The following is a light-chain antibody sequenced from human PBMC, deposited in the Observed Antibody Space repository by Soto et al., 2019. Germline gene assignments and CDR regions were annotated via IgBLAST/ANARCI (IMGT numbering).Light chain of an antibody. CDR2: GNT. J-gene: IGLJ3*02. CDR1: SSNIGAGYD. Sequence: QSVLTQPPSMSGAPGQRVTISCTGSSSNIGAGYDVHWYQHLPGTAPKLLIYGNTNRTSGVPDRFSGSKSGTSASLAITGLQAEDEDDYYCQSHDSSLNSWVFGGGTKLTVL. CDR3: QSHDSSLNSWV. V-gene: IGLV1-40*01.